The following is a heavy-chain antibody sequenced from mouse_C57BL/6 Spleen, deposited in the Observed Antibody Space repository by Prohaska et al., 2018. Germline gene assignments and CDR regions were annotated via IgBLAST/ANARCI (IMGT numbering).Heavy chain of an antibody. V-gene: IGHV4-1*01. D-gene: IGHD1-1*01. CDR1: GIDFSRYW. CDR3: ARPNGDWYFDV. Sequence: EVKLLQSGGGLVQPGGSLKLSCAASGIDFSRYWMSCVRRAPGKGLEWIGEIKPDSSTINYAPSLKDKFIISRDNAKNTLYLQMSKVRSEDTALYYCARPNGDWYFDVWGTGTTVTVSS. CDR2: IKPDSSTI. J-gene: IGHJ1*03.